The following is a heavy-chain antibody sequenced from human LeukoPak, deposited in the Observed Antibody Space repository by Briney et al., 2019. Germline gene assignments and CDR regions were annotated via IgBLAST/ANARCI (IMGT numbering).Heavy chain of an antibody. V-gene: IGHV1-3*04. D-gene: IGHD1-26*01. CDR2: INTGNGYT. Sequence: GASVKVSCKTSGYTFTNYAIHWVRQAPGQRLEWMGWINTGNGYTKYSQRFQDRVTITMDTSASTVYMEMNDLGSEDTAVYYCARGYSGCFHYWGQGALVTVSS. CDR1: GYTFTNYA. CDR3: ARGYSGCFHY. J-gene: IGHJ4*02.